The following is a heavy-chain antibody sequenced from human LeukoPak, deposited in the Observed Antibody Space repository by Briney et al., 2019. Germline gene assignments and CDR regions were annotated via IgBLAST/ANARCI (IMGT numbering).Heavy chain of an antibody. CDR2: INSDGNRT. CDR1: GFTFSSYW. CDR3: ACSCTFDY. V-gene: IGHV3-74*03. D-gene: IGHD3-10*02. J-gene: IGHJ4*02. Sequence: GGSLRLSCAASGFTFSSYWMHWVRQAPGKGLVWVSRINSDGNRTTYADSVKGRFTTSRDNAKNTLYLQMNSLRAEDTAVYYCACSCTFDYWGQGTLVTVSS.